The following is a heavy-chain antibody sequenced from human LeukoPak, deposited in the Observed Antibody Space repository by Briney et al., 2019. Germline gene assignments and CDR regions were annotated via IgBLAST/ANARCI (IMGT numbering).Heavy chain of an antibody. J-gene: IGHJ4*02. CDR2: INPSSGGT. D-gene: IGHD5-12*01. CDR3: ARVYSASGYDFDY. V-gene: IGHV1-2*02. Sequence: ASVKVSCKASGYTFTGYYMHWVRQAPGQGLEWMGWINPSSGGTNYAQKFQGRVTMTRDTSISTAYMELSRLRSDDTAVYYCARVYSASGYDFDYWGRGTLVTVSS. CDR1: GYTFTGYY.